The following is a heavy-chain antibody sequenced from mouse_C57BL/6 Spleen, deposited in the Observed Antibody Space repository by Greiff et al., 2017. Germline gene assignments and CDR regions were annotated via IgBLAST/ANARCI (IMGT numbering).Heavy chain of an antibody. CDR2: IYPGSGST. CDR3: ARELDYFDY. CDR1: GYTFTSYW. V-gene: IGHV1-55*01. J-gene: IGHJ2*01. Sequence: QVKLQQPGAELVKPGASVKMSCKASGYTFTSYWITWVKQRPGQGLEWIGDIYPGSGSTNSNEKFKSKATLTVDTSSSTAYMQLSSLTSEDSAVYYCARELDYFDYGGQGTTLTVSS.